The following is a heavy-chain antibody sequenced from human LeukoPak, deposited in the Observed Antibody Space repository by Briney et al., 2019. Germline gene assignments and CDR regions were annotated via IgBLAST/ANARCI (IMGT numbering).Heavy chain of an antibody. Sequence: GGSLRLSCAASGFTFSTYWIHWVRQAPGKGLVWVSRISTDGSTTNYADSVKGRFTISRDNAENTLYLQMNDLRAEDTAVYYCARAPVTSCSGVLCYPFDYWGQGTLVTVSS. CDR3: ARAPVTSCSGVLCYPFDY. CDR2: ISTDGSTT. CDR1: GFTFSTYW. D-gene: IGHD2-15*01. V-gene: IGHV3-74*01. J-gene: IGHJ4*02.